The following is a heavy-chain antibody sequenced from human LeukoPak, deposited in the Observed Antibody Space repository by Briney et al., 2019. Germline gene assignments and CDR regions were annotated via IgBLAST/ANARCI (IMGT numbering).Heavy chain of an antibody. D-gene: IGHD4-17*01. V-gene: IGHV1-46*03. CDR1: GYTFTSYD. CDR2: INPSGSST. Sequence: GGSLKLSCKASGYTFTSYDMHWVRQAPGPGLEWMGIINPSGSSTSYAQTLQGRFTITRDTSTSTLYLELPSLRSEATAVSYCSTTATEAGDSAFYHGMDVWGQGTTVTVSS. CDR3: STTATEAGDSAFYHGMDV. J-gene: IGHJ6*02.